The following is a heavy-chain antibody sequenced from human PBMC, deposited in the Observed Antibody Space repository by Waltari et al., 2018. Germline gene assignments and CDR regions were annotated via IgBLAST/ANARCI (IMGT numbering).Heavy chain of an antibody. J-gene: IGHJ4*02. CDR1: GYSISSGYY. Sequence: QVQLQESGPGLVKPSETLSLTCAVSGYSISSGYYWGWIRQPPGKGLEWIGSIYHSGSTYYNPALKSRVTISVDTSKNQFSLKLSSVTAADTAVYYCARYYYDSSGYYFDYWGQGTLVTVSS. D-gene: IGHD3-22*01. CDR2: IYHSGST. V-gene: IGHV4-38-2*01. CDR3: ARYYYDSSGYYFDY.